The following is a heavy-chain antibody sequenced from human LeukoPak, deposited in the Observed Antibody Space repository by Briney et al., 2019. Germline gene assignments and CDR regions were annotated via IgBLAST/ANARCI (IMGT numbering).Heavy chain of an antibody. CDR2: ISYDGNNK. CDR3: ARELELTFDY. CDR1: GFTFSSYA. V-gene: IGHV3-30*04. J-gene: IGHJ4*02. Sequence: PGGSLRLSCAASGFTFSSYAMSWVRQAPGKGLEWVAVISYDGNNKYYADSVKGRFTISRDNSKNTLYLQMNSLRVEDTAVYYCARELELTFDYWGQGTLVTVSS. D-gene: IGHD1-7*01.